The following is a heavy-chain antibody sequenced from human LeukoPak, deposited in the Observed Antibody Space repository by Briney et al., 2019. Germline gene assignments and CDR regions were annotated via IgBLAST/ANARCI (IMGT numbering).Heavy chain of an antibody. J-gene: IGHJ4*02. D-gene: IGHD3-22*01. Sequence: SETLSLTCTVSGGSISSSSYYWGWIRQPPGKGLEWIGSIYYSGSTYYNPSLKSRVTISVDTSKNQFSLKLSSVTAADTAVYYCARGGDYYDSSGYYYWGQGTLVTVSS. V-gene: IGHV4-39*07. CDR1: GGSISSSSYY. CDR3: ARGGDYYDSSGYYY. CDR2: IYYSGST.